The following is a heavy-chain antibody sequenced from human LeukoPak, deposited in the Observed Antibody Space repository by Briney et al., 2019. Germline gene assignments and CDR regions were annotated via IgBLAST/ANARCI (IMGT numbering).Heavy chain of an antibody. D-gene: IGHD3-22*01. CDR3: AKAPTKGEEWLLLNYFDY. Sequence: GGSLRLSCVGSGFTLSSYAMSWVRQAPGKGLEWVSAISGSGTRTYYADSVKGRFTISRDNSKNTLYLQMDSLRAEDTAVYYCAKAPTKGEEWLLLNYFDYWGQGTLVTVSS. V-gene: IGHV3-23*01. CDR1: GFTLSSYA. J-gene: IGHJ4*02. CDR2: ISGSGTRT.